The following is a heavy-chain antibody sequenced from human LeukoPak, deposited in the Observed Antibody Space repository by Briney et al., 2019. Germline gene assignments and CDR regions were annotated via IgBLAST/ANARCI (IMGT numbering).Heavy chain of an antibody. CDR3: ARDDCTNGVCYNDAFDI. J-gene: IGHJ3*02. V-gene: IGHV3-48*03. Sequence: GGSLRLSCAASGFTFSSYEMNWVRQAPGKGLEWVSYISSSGSTIYYADSVKGRFTISRDNAKSSLYLQMNSLRAEDTAVYYCARDDCTNGVCYNDAFDIWGQGTMVTVSS. CDR1: GFTFSSYE. D-gene: IGHD2-8*01. CDR2: ISSSGSTI.